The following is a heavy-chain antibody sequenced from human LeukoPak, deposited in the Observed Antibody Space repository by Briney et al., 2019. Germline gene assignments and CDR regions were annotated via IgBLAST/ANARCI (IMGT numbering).Heavy chain of an antibody. CDR3: ASCSSGWSEFDY. D-gene: IGHD6-19*01. CDR1: GYTFTSYG. J-gene: IGHJ4*02. CDR2: ISAYNGNT. V-gene: IGHV1-18*01. Sequence: ASVKVSCKASGYTFTSYGISWVRQAPGQGLEWMGWISAYNGNTNHAQKLQGRVTMTTDTSTSTAYMELRSLRSDDTAVYYCASCSSGWSEFDYWGQGTLVTVSS.